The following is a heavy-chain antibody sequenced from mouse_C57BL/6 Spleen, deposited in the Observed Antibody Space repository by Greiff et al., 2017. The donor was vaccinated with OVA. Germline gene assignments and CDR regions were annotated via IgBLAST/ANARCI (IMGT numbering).Heavy chain of an antibody. CDR3: ARSASSGYLFAD. Sequence: QVQLQQSGAELVMPGASVKLSCKASGYTFTSYWMHWVKQRPGQGLEWIGEIDPSDSYTNYNQKFKGKSTLTVDKSSSTAYMQLSSLTSEDAAVYYCARSASSGYLFADWGQGTLVTVSA. D-gene: IGHD3-2*02. CDR1: GYTFTSYW. J-gene: IGHJ3*01. V-gene: IGHV1-69*01. CDR2: IDPSDSYT.